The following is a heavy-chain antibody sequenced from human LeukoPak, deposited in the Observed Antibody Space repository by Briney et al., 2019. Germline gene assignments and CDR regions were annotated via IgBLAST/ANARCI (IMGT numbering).Heavy chain of an antibody. D-gene: IGHD2-15*01. V-gene: IGHV5-51*01. CDR3: ARRATQNYYYYYMDV. J-gene: IGHJ6*03. Sequence: GESLKISCKGFGYSFTSYWIGWVRQMPGKGLEWMGIIYPGDSDTRYSPSFQGQVTISADKSISTAYLQWSSLKASDTAMYYCARRATQNYYYYYMDVWGEGTTVTISS. CDR1: GYSFTSYW. CDR2: IYPGDSDT.